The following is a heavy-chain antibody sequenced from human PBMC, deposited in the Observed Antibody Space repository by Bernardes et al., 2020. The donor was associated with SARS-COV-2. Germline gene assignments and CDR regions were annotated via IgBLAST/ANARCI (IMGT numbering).Heavy chain of an antibody. CDR3: ARDGASNYRIYYYYGMDG. D-gene: IGHD4-4*01. J-gene: IGHJ6*02. CDR1: GFTFSSYW. Sequence: GGSLRLSCAASGFTFSSYWMSWVRQAPGKGLEWVANIKQDGSEKYYVDSVKGRFTISRDNAKNSLYLQMNSLRAEDTAVYYCARDGASNYRIYYYYGMDGWGQGTTVTVSS. CDR2: IKQDGSEK. V-gene: IGHV3-7*01.